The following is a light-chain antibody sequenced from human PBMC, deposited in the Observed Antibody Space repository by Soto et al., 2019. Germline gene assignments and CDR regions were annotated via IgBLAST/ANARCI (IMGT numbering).Light chain of an antibody. V-gene: IGLV2-14*01. CDR1: SSDVGAYNR. J-gene: IGLJ3*02. Sequence: QSALTQPASVSGSPGQSITISCTGTSSDVGAYNRVSWSQQHPGEVPKLIIDEVSKRPSGVSNRFSGSRSGNTASLTISGLQPEDEADYYCSSFTYSSTWVFGGGTKLTVL. CDR2: EVS. CDR3: SSFTYSSTWV.